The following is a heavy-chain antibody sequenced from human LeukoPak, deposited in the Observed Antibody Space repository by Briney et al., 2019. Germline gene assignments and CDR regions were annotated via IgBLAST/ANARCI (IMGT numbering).Heavy chain of an antibody. J-gene: IGHJ6*02. CDR1: GFTFSSYS. D-gene: IGHD6-19*01. V-gene: IGHV3-21*01. Sequence: GGSLRLSCAASGFTFSSYSMNWVRQAPGKGLEWVSSISSSSSYIYYADSVKGRFTISRDNAKNSLYLQMNSLRAEDTAVYYCARDCPSKQWLAPYYCYGMDVWGQGTTVTVSS. CDR2: ISSSSSYI. CDR3: ARDCPSKQWLAPYYCYGMDV.